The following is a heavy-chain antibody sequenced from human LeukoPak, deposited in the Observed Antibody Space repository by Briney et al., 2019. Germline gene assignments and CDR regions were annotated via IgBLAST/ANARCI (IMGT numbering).Heavy chain of an antibody. CDR1: GYTFTGYY. J-gene: IGHJ3*02. CDR3: ARCGSYYVPLHCAFDI. V-gene: IGHV1-2*06. D-gene: IGHD1-26*01. CDR2: INPNSGGT. Sequence: ASVKVSCKASGYTFTGYYMHWVRQAPGQGLEWMGRINPNSGGTNYAQKFQGRVTMTRDTSISTAYMELSRLRSDDTAVYYCARCGSYYVPLHCAFDIWGQGTMVTVSS.